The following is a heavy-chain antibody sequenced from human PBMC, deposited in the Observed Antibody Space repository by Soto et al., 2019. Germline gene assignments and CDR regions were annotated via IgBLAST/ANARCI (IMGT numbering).Heavy chain of an antibody. J-gene: IGHJ4*02. CDR3: VRVAGSASWYETDS. Sequence: ASETLSLTCAVSGYSISSGYYWGWIRQPPGKGLEWLGTTYYGASSYYNPSLRSRITILLGASTNQLSPKLSSVTAADTAVYFCVRVAGSASWYETDSWGQGILVTV. V-gene: IGHV4-38-2*01. CDR2: TYYGASS. D-gene: IGHD6-13*01. CDR1: GYSISSGYY.